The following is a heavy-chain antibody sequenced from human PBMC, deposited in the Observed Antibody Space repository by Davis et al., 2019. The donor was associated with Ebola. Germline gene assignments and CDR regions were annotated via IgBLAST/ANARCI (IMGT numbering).Heavy chain of an antibody. CDR1: GFTFGDYA. V-gene: IGHV3-49*04. D-gene: IGHD1/OR15-1a*01. J-gene: IGHJ4*02. Sequence: GGSLRLSCTASGFTFGDYAMSWVRQAPGKGLEWVGFIRSKAYGGTTEYAASVKGRFTISRDDSKNLLYLEMNSLRTEDTAVYYCVTENWYRFESWGQGTLVTVSS. CDR3: VTENWYRFES. CDR2: IRSKAYGGTT.